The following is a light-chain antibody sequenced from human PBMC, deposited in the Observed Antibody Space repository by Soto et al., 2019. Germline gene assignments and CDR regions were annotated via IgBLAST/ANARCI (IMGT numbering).Light chain of an antibody. CDR2: GAS. CDR1: QSVSSSY. V-gene: IGKV3-20*01. CDR3: QQYGSSAPIT. J-gene: IGKJ5*01. Sequence: EIVLTQSPGILSLSPGERATLSCRASQSVSSSYLAWYQQKPGQAPRLLIYGASIRATGIPDRFSGSGSETDFTLTISRLEPEDFALYYCQQYGSSAPITFGQGTRLEI.